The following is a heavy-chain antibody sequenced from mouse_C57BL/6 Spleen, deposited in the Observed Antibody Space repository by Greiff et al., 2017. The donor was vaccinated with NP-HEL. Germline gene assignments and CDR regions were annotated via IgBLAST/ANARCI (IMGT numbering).Heavy chain of an antibody. J-gene: IGHJ4*01. D-gene: IGHD5-1*01. V-gene: IGHV5-12*01. Sequence: EVKVVESGGGLVQPGGSLKLSCAASGFTFSDYYMYWVRQTPEKRLEWVAYISNGGGSTYYPDTVKGRFTISRDNAKNTLYLQMSRLKSEDTAMYYCARQRGDLPGAMDYWGQGTSVTVSS. CDR3: ARQRGDLPGAMDY. CDR2: ISNGGGST. CDR1: GFTFSDYY.